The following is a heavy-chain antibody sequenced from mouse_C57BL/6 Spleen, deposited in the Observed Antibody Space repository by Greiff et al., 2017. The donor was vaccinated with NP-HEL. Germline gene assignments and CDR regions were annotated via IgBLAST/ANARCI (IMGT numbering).Heavy chain of an antibody. CDR3: TSLWGFAY. J-gene: IGHJ3*01. CDR1: GYTFTDYE. CDR2: IDPETGGT. Sequence: VQLQESGAELVRPGASVTLSCKASGYTFTDYEMHWVKQTPVHGLEWIGAIDPETGGTAYNQKFKGKAILTADKSSSTAYMELRSLTSEDSAVYYCTSLWGFAYWGQGTLVTVSA. D-gene: IGHD1-1*02. V-gene: IGHV1-15*01.